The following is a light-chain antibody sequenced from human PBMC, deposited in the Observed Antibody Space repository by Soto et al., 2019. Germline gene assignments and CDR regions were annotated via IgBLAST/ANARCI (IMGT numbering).Light chain of an antibody. V-gene: IGKV3-20*01. CDR2: GAS. J-gene: IGKJ1*01. CDR3: QQYGSSPPSCT. Sequence: ETVLTQSPGTLSLSPGERATLSCRASQSVSSSDLAWYQQKPGQAPRLLIYGASRRATGIPDRFSGSGSGTDFTLTISRLEPEDFAVYYCQQYGSSPPSCTFGQGTKVEIK. CDR1: QSVSSSD.